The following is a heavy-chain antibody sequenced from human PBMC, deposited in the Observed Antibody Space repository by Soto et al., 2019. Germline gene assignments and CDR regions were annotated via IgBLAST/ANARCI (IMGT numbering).Heavy chain of an antibody. Sequence: SETLSLTCTVSGGSISSYYWSWIRQPPGKGLEWIGYIYYSGSTNYNPSLKSRVTISVDTSKNQFSLKLTSVTSADTAVYYCARDKITGLFDYWGQGTLVTVSS. J-gene: IGHJ4*02. V-gene: IGHV4-59*12. CDR3: ARDKITGLFDY. D-gene: IGHD2-8*02. CDR2: IYYSGST. CDR1: GGSISSYY.